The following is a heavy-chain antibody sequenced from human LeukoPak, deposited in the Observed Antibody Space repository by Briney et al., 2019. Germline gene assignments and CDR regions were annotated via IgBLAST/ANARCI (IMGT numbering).Heavy chain of an antibody. V-gene: IGHV1-18*01. Sequence: GASVKVSCKASGYTFTSYGISWVRQAPGQGLEWMGWISAYNGNTNYAQKLQGRVTMTTDTSTSTAYMELSSLRSEDTAVYYCARVYYYGSGEYNWFDPWGQGALVTVSS. CDR2: ISAYNGNT. D-gene: IGHD3-10*01. CDR1: GYTFTSYG. CDR3: ARVYYYGSGEYNWFDP. J-gene: IGHJ5*02.